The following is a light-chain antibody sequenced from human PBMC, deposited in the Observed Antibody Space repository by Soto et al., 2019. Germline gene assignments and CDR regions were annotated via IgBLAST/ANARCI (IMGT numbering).Light chain of an antibody. CDR3: QQYGSSLIT. Sequence: EVVLPQSKGTLSLSPGERATLSCRASQSVSSSYLAWYQQKPGQAPRLLIYGASSRATGIPDRFSGSGSGTDFTLTISRLEPEDFAVYYCQQYGSSLITFGQGTRLEI. CDR2: GAS. CDR1: QSVSSSY. J-gene: IGKJ5*01. V-gene: IGKV3-20*01.